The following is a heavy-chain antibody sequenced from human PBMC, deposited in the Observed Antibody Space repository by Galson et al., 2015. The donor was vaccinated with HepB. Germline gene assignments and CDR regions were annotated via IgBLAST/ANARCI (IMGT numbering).Heavy chain of an antibody. J-gene: IGHJ6*02. CDR2: INPNSGAT. D-gene: IGHD3/OR15-3a*01. Sequence: SCKASGYTFTAYYIQWVRQAPGQGLEWMGWINPNSGATTFSQKFQGSVTMTRDTSTFTAYMELSSLRSADTAVYYCARYDFWFGMDVWGQGTPVTVFS. V-gene: IGHV1-2*02. CDR3: ARYDFWFGMDV. CDR1: GYTFTAYY.